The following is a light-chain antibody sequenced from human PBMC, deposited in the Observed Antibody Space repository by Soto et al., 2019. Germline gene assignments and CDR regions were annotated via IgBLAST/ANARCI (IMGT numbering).Light chain of an antibody. V-gene: IGKV3-20*01. CDR3: QQYGSSPRFT. CDR1: QSVSSSY. CDR2: GTS. Sequence: EIVLTQSPGTLSLSPGERATLSCRASQSVSSSYLAWYQQKPGQARRLLIYGTSSRATGIPDRFSGSGSGTDFTLTISRLEPEDFAVYYCQQYGSSPRFTFGRGTKVAIK. J-gene: IGKJ3*01.